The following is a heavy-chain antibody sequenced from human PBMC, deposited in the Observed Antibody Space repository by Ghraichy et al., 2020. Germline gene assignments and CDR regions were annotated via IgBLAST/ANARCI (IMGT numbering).Heavy chain of an antibody. Sequence: GGSLRLSCAAYGFTFSSYAMSWVRQAPGKGLEWVSAISGSGGSTYYADSVKGRFTISRDNSKNTLYLQMNSLRAEDTAVYYCAKDSDYSKKPDYFDYWGQGTLVTVSS. D-gene: IGHD4-11*01. CDR2: ISGSGGST. CDR1: GFTFSSYA. V-gene: IGHV3-23*01. CDR3: AKDSDYSKKPDYFDY. J-gene: IGHJ4*02.